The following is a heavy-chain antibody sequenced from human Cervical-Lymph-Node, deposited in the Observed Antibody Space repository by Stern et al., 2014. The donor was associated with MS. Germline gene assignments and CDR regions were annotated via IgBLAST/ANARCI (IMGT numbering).Heavy chain of an antibody. V-gene: IGHV3-9*01. CDR1: GFTFDDYV. D-gene: IGHD2-21*02. CDR3: AKDKGDFDAFDI. J-gene: IGHJ3*02. Sequence: EVHLVESGVGLVQPGRSLRLSCAASGFTFDDYVMNWVRQAPGKGLEWVSGISWNRGTIGYADSVKGRFTISRDNAKNSLYLQMNSLRAEDTALYYCAKDKGDFDAFDIWGQGTMVTVSS. CDR2: ISWNRGTI.